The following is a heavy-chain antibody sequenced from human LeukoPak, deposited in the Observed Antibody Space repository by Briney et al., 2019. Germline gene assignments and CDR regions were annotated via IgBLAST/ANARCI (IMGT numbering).Heavy chain of an antibody. J-gene: IGHJ4*02. CDR3: ASDRSGLSFCF. V-gene: IGHV4-59*01. CDR1: GGSISSYY. D-gene: IGHD3-3*01. Sequence: SETLSLTCTVSGGSISSYYWNWIRQPPGKALEWIGYIYYSGSTNYNPSLKSRVTISVDTSKNQFSLELTSVTAADTAVYYCASDRSGLSFCFWGQGTLVTVSS. CDR2: IYYSGST.